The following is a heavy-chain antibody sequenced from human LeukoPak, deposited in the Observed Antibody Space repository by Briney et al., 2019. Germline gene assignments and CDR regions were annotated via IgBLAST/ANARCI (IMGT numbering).Heavy chain of an antibody. CDR1: GFTFSTYA. CDR3: ARYSYGHTAFDY. J-gene: IGHJ4*02. D-gene: IGHD5-18*01. CDR2: ISGSGGST. Sequence: PGRSLRLSCAASGFTFSTYAMTWVRQAPGKGLEWVSGISGSGGSTYYAGSVKGRFTISRDNSKNTLYLQMNSLRAEDTAVYYCARYSYGHTAFDYWGQGTLVTVAS. V-gene: IGHV3-23*01.